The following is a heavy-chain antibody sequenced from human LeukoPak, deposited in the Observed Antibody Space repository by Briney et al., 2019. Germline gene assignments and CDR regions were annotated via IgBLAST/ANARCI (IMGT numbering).Heavy chain of an antibody. Sequence: ASVKVSCKASGYTFTSYGISWVRQAPGQGLEWMGWINTNTGNPTYAQAFTGRFVFSLDTSVTTAYLQISGLKADDTAVYYCTRGPLIPHCGGDCYSGGGEYWGQGTLVTVSS. CDR2: INTNTGNP. V-gene: IGHV7-4-1*02. J-gene: IGHJ4*02. CDR1: GYTFTSYG. CDR3: TRGPLIPHCGGDCYSGGGEY. D-gene: IGHD2-21*02.